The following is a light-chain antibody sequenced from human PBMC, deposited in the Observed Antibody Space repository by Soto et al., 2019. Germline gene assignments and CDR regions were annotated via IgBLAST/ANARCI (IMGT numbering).Light chain of an antibody. CDR3: QQYDNLALT. J-gene: IGKJ4*01. CDR1: QDISNY. Sequence: IQLTQSPSSLSASVGDRVTITCQASQDISNYLNWYQQKPGTAPKLLIYDASNLETGVPSRFSGSGSGTDFTFTISSLQPEDIATYYCQQYDNLALTFGGGTKVEIK. CDR2: DAS. V-gene: IGKV1-33*01.